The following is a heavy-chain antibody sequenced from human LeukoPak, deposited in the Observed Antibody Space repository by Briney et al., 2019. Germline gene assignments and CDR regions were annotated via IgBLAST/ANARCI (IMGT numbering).Heavy chain of an antibody. J-gene: IGHJ4*02. Sequence: GGSLRLSCAASGFTFSSYAMHCVRQAPGKGLEYVSGISNTGSSTYYAKSAKGRFTISRDNSRSTLYLQMGSLRPDDVAAYYCARDQGHCSTTSCLIVGILDYWGQGTLVTVSS. V-gene: IGHV3-64*01. CDR2: ISNTGSST. D-gene: IGHD2-2*01. CDR3: ARDQGHCSTTSCLIVGILDY. CDR1: GFTFSSYA.